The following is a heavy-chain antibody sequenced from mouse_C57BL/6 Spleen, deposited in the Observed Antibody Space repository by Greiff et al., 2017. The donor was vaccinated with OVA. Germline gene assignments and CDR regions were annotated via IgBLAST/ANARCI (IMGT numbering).Heavy chain of an antibody. Sequence: VKLQQSGAELARPGASVKLSCKASGYTFTSYGISWVKQRTGQGLEWIGEIYPRSGNTYYNEKFKGKATLTADKSSSTAYMELRSLTSGDSAVYFCARSSDDGYYYFDYWGQGTTLTVSS. V-gene: IGHV1-81*01. CDR2: IYPRSGNT. D-gene: IGHD2-3*01. CDR1: GYTFTSYG. J-gene: IGHJ2*01. CDR3: ARSSDDGYYYFDY.